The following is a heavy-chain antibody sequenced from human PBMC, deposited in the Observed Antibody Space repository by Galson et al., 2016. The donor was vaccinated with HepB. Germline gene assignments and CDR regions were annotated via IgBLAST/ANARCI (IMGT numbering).Heavy chain of an antibody. V-gene: IGHV2-5*08. CDR3: AHTRGYYISAFDP. J-gene: IGHJ5*02. CDR2: IYWNDDK. D-gene: IGHD3-3*01. Sequence: TLSLTCTVSGGSISRYYCNWIRQPPGKTLEWLALIYWNDDKRYSPSLNSRLTITKDTSKNQVVLTMTNMDPVDTATYYCAHTRGYYISAFDPWGQGTLVTVSS. CDR1: GGSISRYYC.